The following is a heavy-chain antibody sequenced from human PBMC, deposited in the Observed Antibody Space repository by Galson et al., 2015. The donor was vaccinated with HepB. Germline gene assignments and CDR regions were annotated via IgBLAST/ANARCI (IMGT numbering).Heavy chain of an antibody. CDR1: GFTFSSYS. D-gene: IGHD3-3*01. CDR2: ISSSSSTI. CDR3: ARSPAVLRFLSHDYYMDV. V-gene: IGHV3-48*01. Sequence: SLRLSCAASGFTFSSYSMNWVRQAPGKGLEWVSYISSSSSTIYYADSVKGRFTISRDNAKNSLYLQMNSLRAEDTAVYYCARSPAVLRFLSHDYYMDVWGKGTTVTVSS. J-gene: IGHJ6*03.